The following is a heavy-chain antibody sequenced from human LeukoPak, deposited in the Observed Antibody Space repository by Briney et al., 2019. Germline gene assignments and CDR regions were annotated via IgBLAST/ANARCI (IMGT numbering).Heavy chain of an antibody. CDR2: ISGNSNYI. J-gene: IGHJ4*02. CDR3: ARSYDSSGYSDY. Sequence: GGSLRLSCAGAGFTFSSHSMIWVRQAPGKGLEWVSYISGNSNYIYYADSVRGRFSISRDNAKNSLYLQMNSLRAEDTAVYYCARSYDSSGYSDYWGQGTLVTVSS. D-gene: IGHD3-22*01. V-gene: IGHV3-21*01. CDR1: GFTFSSHS.